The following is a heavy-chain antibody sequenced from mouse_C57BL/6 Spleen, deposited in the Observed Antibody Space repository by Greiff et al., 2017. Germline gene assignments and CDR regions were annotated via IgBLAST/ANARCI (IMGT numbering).Heavy chain of an antibody. CDR1: GFTFSSYA. CDR3: ARDWGSYYSNYVGY. CDR2: ISDGGSYT. Sequence: EVKVEESGGGLVKPGGSLKLSCAASGFTFSSYAMSWVRQTPEKRLEWVATISDGGSYTYYPDNVKGRFTIARDNAKNNLYLQMSHLKSEDTAMFYCARDWGSYYSNYVGYWGQGTTLTVSS. J-gene: IGHJ2*01. V-gene: IGHV5-4*01. D-gene: IGHD2-5*01.